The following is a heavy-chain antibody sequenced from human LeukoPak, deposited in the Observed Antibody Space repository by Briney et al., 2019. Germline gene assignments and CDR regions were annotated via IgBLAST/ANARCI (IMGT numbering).Heavy chain of an antibody. CDR1: GGSISSSNYY. V-gene: IGHV4-39*07. CDR2: MYYSGST. D-gene: IGHD2-15*01. J-gene: IGHJ3*02. CDR3: AKGYCSGGSCYSDDAFDI. Sequence: SETLSRTCTVAGGSISSSNYYWGWIRQPPGKGLEWIGSMYYSGSTYHNPSLKSRVTTSVDTSKNQFSLKLSSVTAADTAVYYCAKGYCSGGSCYSDDAFDIWGQGTMVTVSS.